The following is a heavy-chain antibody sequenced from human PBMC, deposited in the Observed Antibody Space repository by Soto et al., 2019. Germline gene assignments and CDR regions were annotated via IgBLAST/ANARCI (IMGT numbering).Heavy chain of an antibody. CDR1: GGSISSGGYY. J-gene: IGHJ3*02. CDR2: IYYSGST. V-gene: IGHV4-31*03. CDR3: ARARSTPYYDFWSGYAFDI. D-gene: IGHD3-3*01. Sequence: SDTLSLTCTVSGGSISSGGYYWSWIRQHPGKGLEWIGYIYYSGSTYYNPSLKSRVTISVDTSKNQFSLKLSSVTAADTAVYYCARARSTPYYDFWSGYAFDIWGQGTMVTVSS.